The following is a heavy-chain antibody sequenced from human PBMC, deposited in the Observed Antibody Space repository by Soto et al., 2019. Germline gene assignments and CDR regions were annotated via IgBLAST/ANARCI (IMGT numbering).Heavy chain of an antibody. J-gene: IGHJ4*02. CDR2: ISYDGSNK. D-gene: IGHD4-17*01. CDR1: GFSFSTYG. CDR3: AKGRTVTYYFDY. Sequence: LRLSCAASGFSFSTYGMHWVRQAPGKGLEWVAVISYDGSNKYYADSVKGRFTISRDNSKNTLYLQMNSLRAEDTAVYYCAKGRTVTYYFDYWGQGTLVTVSS. V-gene: IGHV3-30*18.